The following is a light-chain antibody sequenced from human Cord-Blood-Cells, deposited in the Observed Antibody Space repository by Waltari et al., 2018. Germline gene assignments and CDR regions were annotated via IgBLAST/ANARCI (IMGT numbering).Light chain of an antibody. CDR1: QSISSW. J-gene: IGKJ1*01. CDR2: KAS. V-gene: IGKV1-5*03. CDR3: QQYNSYSWT. Sequence: DIQMTQSPSTLSASVGDRVTITCRASQSISSWLAWYQQKPGKAPKLLIYKASSLESGVPSSFSGSGSGTEVTLTSSSLQPDDFATYYCQQYNSYSWTFGQGTKVEIK.